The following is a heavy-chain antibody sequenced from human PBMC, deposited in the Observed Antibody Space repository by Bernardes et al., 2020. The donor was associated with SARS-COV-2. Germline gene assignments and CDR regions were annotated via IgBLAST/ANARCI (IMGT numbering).Heavy chain of an antibody. CDR2: INPYGSSA. Sequence: GGSLRLSCSASGFTFSTYWMHWGRQTPGKGLVWVSRINPYGSSADYADSVKGRFTISRDNAKSTVYLQMNSLRAEDTAVYYCARDRSNYYDSTGESGYWGQGTLVTVSS. CDR3: ARDRSNYYDSTGESGY. D-gene: IGHD3-22*01. J-gene: IGHJ4*02. V-gene: IGHV3-74*01. CDR1: GFTFSTYW.